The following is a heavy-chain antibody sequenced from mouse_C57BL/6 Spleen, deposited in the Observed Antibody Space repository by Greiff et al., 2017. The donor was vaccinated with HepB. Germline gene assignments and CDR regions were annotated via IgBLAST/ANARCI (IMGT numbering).Heavy chain of an antibody. D-gene: IGHD1-1*01. CDR2: IDPNSGGT. Sequence: VQLQQPGAELVKPGASVKLSCKASGYTFTSYWMHWVKQRPGGGLEWIGRIDPNSGGTKYNEKFKSKATLTVDKPSSTAYMQLSSLTSEDSAVYYCASPYYYGSLYWYFDVWGTGTTVTVSS. CDR3: ASPYYYGSLYWYFDV. V-gene: IGHV1-72*01. CDR1: GYTFTSYW. J-gene: IGHJ1*03.